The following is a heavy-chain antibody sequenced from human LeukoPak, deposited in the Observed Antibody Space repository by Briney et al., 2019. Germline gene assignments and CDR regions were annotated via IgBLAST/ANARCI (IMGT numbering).Heavy chain of an antibody. J-gene: IGHJ4*02. CDR1: GGSISSHY. Sequence: SETLSLTCTVSGGSISSHYWSWIRQPPGKGLEWIGYIYYSGSTNYNPSLKSRVTISVDTSKIQFSLKLSSVTAADTAVYYCASSIAAAGPYYFDYWGQGTLVTVSS. V-gene: IGHV4-59*11. D-gene: IGHD6-13*01. CDR3: ASSIAAAGPYYFDY. CDR2: IYYSGST.